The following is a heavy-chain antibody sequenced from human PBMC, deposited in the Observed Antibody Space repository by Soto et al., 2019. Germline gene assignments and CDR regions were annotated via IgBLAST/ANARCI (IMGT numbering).Heavy chain of an antibody. Sequence: QPGGSLRLSCAASGFTFNNYAMGWVRQGPGKGLEWGSGISCSGGSTYFADSVKGRFTISRDNSKNTIYLVMNNLRADDTAVYYCAKDIFKYGHTSGSYYTQPPYYCDSWGQGTLVTVSS. CDR1: GFTFNNYA. CDR2: ISCSGGST. CDR3: AKDIFKYGHTSGSYYTQPPYYCDS. V-gene: IGHV3-23*01. D-gene: IGHD3-22*01. J-gene: IGHJ4*02.